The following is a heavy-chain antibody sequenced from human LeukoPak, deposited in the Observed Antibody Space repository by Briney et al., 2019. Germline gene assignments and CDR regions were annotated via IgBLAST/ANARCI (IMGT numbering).Heavy chain of an antibody. CDR2: IIPIFGKS. J-gene: IGHJ6*04. CDR1: GGTFSTYV. Sequence: SVKVSCKASGGTFSTYVISWVRQAPGQGLEWMGGIIPIFGKSNYAQKFQDRVTITAEESTSTAYMALTSLRSEDTAVYYCARGLASDGDHGFGLFGLTQYYYYYRMDVWGKGTMVTISS. D-gene: IGHD3-10*02. CDR3: ARGLASDGDHGFGLFGLTQYYYYYRMDV. V-gene: IGHV1-69*13.